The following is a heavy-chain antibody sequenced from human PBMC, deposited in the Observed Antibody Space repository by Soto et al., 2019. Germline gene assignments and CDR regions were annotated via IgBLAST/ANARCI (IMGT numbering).Heavy chain of an antibody. J-gene: IGHJ4*02. D-gene: IGHD2-15*01. CDR1: GFTFSNAW. V-gene: IGHV3-15*07. Sequence: EVQLVESGGGLVKPGGSLRLSCAACGFTFSNAWMNWVRQAPGKGLEWVGRIKSKTDGGTTDYAAPVKGRFTISRDDSKNTLYLQMNSLKTEDTAVYYCTTADGGYCSGGSCYEPINPFDYWGQGTLVTVSS. CDR2: IKSKTDGGTT. CDR3: TTADGGYCSGGSCYEPINPFDY.